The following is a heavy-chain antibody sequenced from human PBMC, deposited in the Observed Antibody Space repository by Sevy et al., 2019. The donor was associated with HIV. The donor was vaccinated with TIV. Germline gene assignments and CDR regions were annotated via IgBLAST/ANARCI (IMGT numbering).Heavy chain of an antibody. D-gene: IGHD3-10*01. Sequence: GGSLRLSCTASGFNFGDYAMSWCRQAPGKGLEWIGFIRSKTYGGTTEYAASVKGRFTISRDDSNSIASLQMNSLKTEDTAVYYCARVRGTISPYYFGMDVWGQGTTVTVSS. V-gene: IGHV3-49*03. J-gene: IGHJ6*02. CDR1: GFNFGDYA. CDR2: IRSKTYGGTT. CDR3: ARVRGTISPYYFGMDV.